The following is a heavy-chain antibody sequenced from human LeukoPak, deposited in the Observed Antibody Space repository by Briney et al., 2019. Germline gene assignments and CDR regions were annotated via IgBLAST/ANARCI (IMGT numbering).Heavy chain of an antibody. D-gene: IGHD4-17*01. V-gene: IGHV4-34*01. CDR3: ARGPVGNYGDYLADY. CDR1: GGSFSGYH. J-gene: IGHJ4*02. Sequence: SETLSLTCAVYGGSFSGYHWSWIRQPPGKGLEWIGEINHSGSTNYNPSLKSRVTISVDTSKNQFSLKLSSVTAADTAVYYCARGPVGNYGDYLADYWGQGTLVTVSS. CDR2: INHSGST.